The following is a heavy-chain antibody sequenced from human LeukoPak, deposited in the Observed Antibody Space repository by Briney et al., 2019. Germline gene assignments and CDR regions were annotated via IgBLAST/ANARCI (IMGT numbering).Heavy chain of an antibody. Sequence: ASVKVSCKASGGTFSSHAISWVRQAPGQGLEWMGGIIPIFGTANYAQKFQGRVTITADESTSTAYMELSSLRSEDTAVYYCARDRRGVFGVVRYYGMDVWGQGTTVTVSS. V-gene: IGHV1-69*13. CDR2: IIPIFGTA. J-gene: IGHJ6*02. D-gene: IGHD3-3*01. CDR3: ARDRRGVFGVVRYYGMDV. CDR1: GGTFSSHA.